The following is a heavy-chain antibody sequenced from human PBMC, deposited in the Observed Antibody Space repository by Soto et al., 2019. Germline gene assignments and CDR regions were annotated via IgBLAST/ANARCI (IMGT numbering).Heavy chain of an antibody. Sequence: EVQLVESGGGWVQPGGSLRLSCAASGLTFSSYWMSWVRQAPGKGREWVANIKQDGSEKYYVDSVKGRFTISRANAKSPRYQQMNSLRAEDTAVYYCARDWRDSRSRCGLVGFDYRGQGTVVTVS. D-gene: IGHD5-18*01. V-gene: IGHV3-7*01. CDR1: GLTFSSYW. J-gene: IGHJ4*02. CDR2: IKQDGSEK. CDR3: ARDWRDSRSRCGLVGFDY.